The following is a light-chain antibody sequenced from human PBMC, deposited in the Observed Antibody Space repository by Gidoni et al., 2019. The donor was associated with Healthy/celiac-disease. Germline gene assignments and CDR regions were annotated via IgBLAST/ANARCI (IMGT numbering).Light chain of an antibody. CDR3: QQRSNWPPDT. J-gene: IGKJ2*01. Sequence: ATRSVSPGERATLAGRASQSVSSYLAWYQQKPGQAPRLLIYDASNRATGIPARFSGGGSGTDYTLTISSLEPEDFAVYYCQQRSNWPPDTFGQGTKLEIK. V-gene: IGKV3-11*01. CDR2: DAS. CDR1: QSVSSY.